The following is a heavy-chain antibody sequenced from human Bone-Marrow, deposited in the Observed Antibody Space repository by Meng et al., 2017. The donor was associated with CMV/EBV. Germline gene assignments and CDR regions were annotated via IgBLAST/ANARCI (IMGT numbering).Heavy chain of an antibody. J-gene: IGHJ6*02. V-gene: IGHV3-7*01. CDR3: TRYLDV. Sequence: GESLKISCAASGFTFSSYWMSWVRQAPGKGLEWVANIKQDGSEKYYVDTVKGRFTISRDNAKNSLYLHMTSLRAEDTAVYGCTRYLDVWGQGTTVTGSS. CDR2: IKQDGSEK. CDR1: GFTFSSYW.